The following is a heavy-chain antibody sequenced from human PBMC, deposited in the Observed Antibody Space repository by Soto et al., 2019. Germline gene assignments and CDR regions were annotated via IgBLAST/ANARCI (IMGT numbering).Heavy chain of an antibody. D-gene: IGHD6-13*01. Sequence: EVQLLESGGGLVQPGGSLRLSCAASGFTFSSYAMSWVRQAPGKGLEWVSAISGSGGSTYYADSVKGRFTISRDNSKNTLYLQITSLRAEDTAVYYCAEENGSSSSWFEFDYWGQGTLVTVSS. CDR3: AEENGSSSSWFEFDY. V-gene: IGHV3-23*01. CDR2: ISGSGGST. CDR1: GFTFSSYA. J-gene: IGHJ4*02.